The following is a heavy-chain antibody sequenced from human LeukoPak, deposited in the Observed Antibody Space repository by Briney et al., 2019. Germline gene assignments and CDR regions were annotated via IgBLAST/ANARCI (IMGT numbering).Heavy chain of an antibody. V-gene: IGHV4-59*08. D-gene: IGHD1-7*01. J-gene: IGHJ6*02. CDR1: GGSISSYY. CDR3: ARLRTTLGFWYYYGMDV. CDR2: IYYSGST. Sequence: SETLSLTCTVFGGSISSYYWSWIRQPPGKGLEWIGYIYYSGSTNYNPSLKSRVTISVDTSKNQFSLKLSSVTAADTAVYYCARLRTTLGFWYYYGMDVWGQGTTVTVSS.